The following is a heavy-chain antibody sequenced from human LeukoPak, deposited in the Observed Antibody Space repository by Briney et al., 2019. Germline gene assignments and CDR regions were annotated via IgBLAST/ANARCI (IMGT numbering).Heavy chain of an antibody. CDR2: INHSGST. CDR1: GGSFSGYY. Sequence: SETLSLTCAVYGGSFSGYYWNWIRQPPGKGLEWIGEINHSGSTNYNPSLKSRVTISVDTSKNQFSLKLSSVTAADTAVYYCARLLIWFGESRFDYWGQGTLVTVSS. D-gene: IGHD3-10*01. V-gene: IGHV4-34*01. J-gene: IGHJ4*02. CDR3: ARLLIWFGESRFDY.